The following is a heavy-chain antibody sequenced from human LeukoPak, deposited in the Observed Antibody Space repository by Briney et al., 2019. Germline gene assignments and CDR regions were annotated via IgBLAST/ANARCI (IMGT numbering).Heavy chain of an antibody. D-gene: IGHD3-3*01. CDR3: ARHNYYHFWSTLNWFDP. V-gene: IGHV4-38-2*02. CDR2: VFYSGST. Sequence: PSETLSLTCTILSSSIRDNYYWGWIRRPPGKGLEWIGSVFYSGSTYFNPSLKSRVTLSVDTSNNNFSLKLRSVTAADTAVYYCARHNYYHFWSTLNWFDPWGQGALVTISS. CDR1: SSSIRDNYY. J-gene: IGHJ5*02.